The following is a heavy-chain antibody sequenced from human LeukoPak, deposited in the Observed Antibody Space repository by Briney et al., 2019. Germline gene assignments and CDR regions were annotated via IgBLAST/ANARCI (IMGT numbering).Heavy chain of an antibody. CDR2: IHPGDSDT. J-gene: IGHJ4*02. D-gene: IGHD3-10*01. CDR1: GYNFTIFW. Sequence: GESLKISCRGSGYNFTIFWIAWVRQMPGKGLEWMGIIHPGDSDTRYSPSFQGQVTISADKSSSTAYLQWSSLKASDTAMYYCARLPSLVRGAYFDSWGQGTLVTVSS. V-gene: IGHV5-51*01. CDR3: ARLPSLVRGAYFDS.